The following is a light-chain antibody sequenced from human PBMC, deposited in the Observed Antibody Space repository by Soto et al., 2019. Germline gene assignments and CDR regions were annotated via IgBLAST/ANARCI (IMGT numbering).Light chain of an antibody. CDR2: DVS. Sequence: QSALTQPASVSGSPGQSITISCTGTSSDVGGYNYVSWYQQHPGKAPNLIIFDVSNRPSGVSNRFSGSKSGNSASLTISGHQAEDEADYYCSSYTGSNTPVVFGGGTKLTVL. J-gene: IGLJ2*01. CDR1: SSDVGGYNY. V-gene: IGLV2-14*01. CDR3: SSYTGSNTPVV.